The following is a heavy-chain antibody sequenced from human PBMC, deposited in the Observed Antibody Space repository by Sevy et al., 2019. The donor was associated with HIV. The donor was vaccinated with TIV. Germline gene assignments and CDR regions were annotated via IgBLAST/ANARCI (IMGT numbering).Heavy chain of an antibody. Sequence: VGSLRLSCAASGFTFSSYAMSWVRQAPGKVLEWVSGISGSGGGTYYADSVKGRFNMSRDNSKNKLYLQMKSLRGEDTDVYYCAKDMGYIAAAGNDAFDIWALGTMLTVS. CDR2: ISGSGGGT. CDR1: GFTFSSYA. CDR3: AKDMGYIAAAGNDAFDI. J-gene: IGHJ3*02. V-gene: IGHV3-23*01. D-gene: IGHD6-13*01.